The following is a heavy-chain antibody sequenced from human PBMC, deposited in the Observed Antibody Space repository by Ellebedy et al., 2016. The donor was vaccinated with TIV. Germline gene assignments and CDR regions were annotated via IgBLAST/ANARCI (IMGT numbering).Heavy chain of an antibody. CDR1: GFTFSGSA. CDR3: MHLVVVAATGY. Sequence: PGGSLRLSCAASGFTFSGSAMHWVRQASGKGLEWVGHIRSKANNYATAYAASVKGRFTISRDDSKNTAYLQMNSLKTEDTAVYYCMHLVVVAATGYWGQGTLVTVSS. CDR2: IRSKANNYAT. V-gene: IGHV3-73*01. D-gene: IGHD2-21*02. J-gene: IGHJ4*02.